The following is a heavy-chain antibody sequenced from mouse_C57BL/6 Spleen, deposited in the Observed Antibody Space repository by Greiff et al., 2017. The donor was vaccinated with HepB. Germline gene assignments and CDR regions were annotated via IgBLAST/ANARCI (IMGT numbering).Heavy chain of an antibody. CDR1: GFTFSDYG. CDR2: ISSGSSTI. D-gene: IGHD1-1*01. J-gene: IGHJ4*01. V-gene: IGHV5-17*01. CDR3: ARTYARRDYYAMDY. Sequence: EVMLVESGGGLVKPGGSLKLSCAASGFTFSDYGMHWVRQAPEKGLEWVAYISSGSSTIYYADTVKGRFTISRDNAKNTLFLQMTSLRSEDTAMYYCARTYARRDYYAMDYWGQGTSVTVSS.